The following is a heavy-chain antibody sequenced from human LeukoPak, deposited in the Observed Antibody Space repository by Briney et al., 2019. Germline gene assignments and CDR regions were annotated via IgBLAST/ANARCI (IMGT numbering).Heavy chain of an antibody. CDR2: IKSKTDGGTA. Sequence: GGSLTLSCAASGFTFSNAWMSWVRQAPGEGLEWVGRIKSKTDGGTADYAAPVKGRFSISRDDSKNTLDLQMNSLKTEDTAVYYCTTRGSSGGYYFNYWGQGTLVTVSS. J-gene: IGHJ4*02. CDR3: TTRGSSGGYYFNY. D-gene: IGHD2-15*01. CDR1: GFTFSNAW. V-gene: IGHV3-15*01.